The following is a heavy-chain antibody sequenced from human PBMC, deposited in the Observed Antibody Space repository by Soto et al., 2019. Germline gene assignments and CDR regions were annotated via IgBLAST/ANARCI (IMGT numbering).Heavy chain of an antibody. D-gene: IGHD3-16*02. CDR1: GGSISSYY. V-gene: IGHV4-59*01. CDR2: IYYSGST. CDR3: ACKGELSLSFDY. J-gene: IGHJ4*02. Sequence: SETLSLTCTVSGGSISSYYWSWIRQPPGKGLEWIGYIYYSGSTNYNPSLKSRVTISVDTSKNQFSLKLSSVTAADTAVYYCACKGELSLSFDYWGQGTLVTVSS.